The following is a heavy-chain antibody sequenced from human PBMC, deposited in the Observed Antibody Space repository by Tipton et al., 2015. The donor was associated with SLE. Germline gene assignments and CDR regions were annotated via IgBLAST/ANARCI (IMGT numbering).Heavy chain of an antibody. Sequence: VQLVQSGAEVKKPGESLKISCKGSGYSFTSYWIGWVRQMPGKGLEWMGIIYPGDSDTRYSPSFQGQVTISADKSISTAYLQWSGRKASDTAMYYCARPARVLEWFSAFDIWGQGTMVTVSS. CDR3: ARPARVLEWFSAFDI. V-gene: IGHV5-51*03. CDR1: GYSFTSYW. J-gene: IGHJ3*02. CDR2: IYPGDSDT. D-gene: IGHD3-3*01.